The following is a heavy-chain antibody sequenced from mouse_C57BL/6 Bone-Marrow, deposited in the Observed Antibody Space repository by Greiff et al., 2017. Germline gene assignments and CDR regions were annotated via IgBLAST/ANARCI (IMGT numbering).Heavy chain of an antibody. CDR2: IWTGGGT. V-gene: IGHV2-9-1*01. CDR3: ARKYYYGSSLYAMDY. Sequence: QVQLQESGPGLVAPSQSLSITCTVSGFSLTSYAISWVRQPPGKGLEWLGVIWTGGGTNYNSAPKSRLSISKDNSKSQVFLKMNRLQTDDTARYYCARKYYYGSSLYAMDYWGQGTSVTVSS. CDR1: GFSLTSYA. J-gene: IGHJ4*01. D-gene: IGHD1-1*01.